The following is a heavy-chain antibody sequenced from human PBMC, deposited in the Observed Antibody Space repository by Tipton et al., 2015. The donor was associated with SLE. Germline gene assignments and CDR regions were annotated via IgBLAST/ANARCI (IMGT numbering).Heavy chain of an antibody. J-gene: IGHJ5*02. CDR3: ARESDYTMVWDT. CDR2: VNHSGHT. CDR1: GGSFGGHY. D-gene: IGHD2-2*02. V-gene: IGHV4-34*01. Sequence: TLSLTCDVFGGSFGGHYWSWIRQTPGKGLEWIGEVNHSGHTNYNPSLKSRVTISVDTSKNQFSLKLTSVTAADTAIYYCARESDYTMVWDTWGQGTLVTVSS.